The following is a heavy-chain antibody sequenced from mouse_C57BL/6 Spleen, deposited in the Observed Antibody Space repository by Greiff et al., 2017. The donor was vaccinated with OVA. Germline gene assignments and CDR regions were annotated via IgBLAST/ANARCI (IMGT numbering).Heavy chain of an antibody. V-gene: IGHV6-3*01. CDR1: GFTFSNYW. CDR3: TGEFYYGYFDV. CDR2: IRSKSDNYAT. D-gene: IGHD2-1*01. Sequence: EVQLVESGGGLVQPGGSMKLSCVASGFTFSNYWMNWVRQSPEKGLEWVAQIRSKSDNYATHYAESVKGRFTISRDDSKSSVYLQMNNLRAEDTGSYYCTGEFYYGYFDVWGTGTTVTVSS. J-gene: IGHJ1*03.